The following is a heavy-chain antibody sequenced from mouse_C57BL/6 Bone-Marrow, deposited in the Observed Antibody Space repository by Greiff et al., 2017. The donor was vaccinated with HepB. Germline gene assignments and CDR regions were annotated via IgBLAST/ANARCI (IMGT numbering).Heavy chain of an antibody. V-gene: IGHV1-87*01. CDR2: GQGLEWIG. J-gene: IGHJ4*01. CDR3: AEDSAVDYGAWRHVNYDYAMDY. CDR1: YTFSRRVH. D-gene: IGHD2-1*01. Sequence: QVQLQQSGPELARPWASVKISCQAFYTFSRRVHFALRDTNYWMPWVKQRPGQGLEWIGAIYPGNGDTRYNQKFKGKATVTAAKSSSTAYMQLSSLTAEDSAVDYGAWRHVNYDYAMDYWGQGTSGTVSS.